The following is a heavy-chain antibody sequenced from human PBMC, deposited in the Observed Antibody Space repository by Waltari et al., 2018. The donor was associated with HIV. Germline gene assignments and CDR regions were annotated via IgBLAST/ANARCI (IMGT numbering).Heavy chain of an antibody. CDR2: IFSGGGT. V-gene: IGHV4-61*01. Sequence: QVQLQESGPGLVKPSETLSLTCSVSGGSVGSGNYYWSSLRPPPGKTLEWIGYIFSGGGTKSNPAHTNRVTISLDKTKSQFSLKVSSVTAADTAVYYCVRAGGDYELVTDWYFDLWGRGTQITVSS. D-gene: IGHD4-17*01. J-gene: IGHJ2*01. CDR1: GGSVGSGNYY. CDR3: VRAGGDYELVTDWYFDL.